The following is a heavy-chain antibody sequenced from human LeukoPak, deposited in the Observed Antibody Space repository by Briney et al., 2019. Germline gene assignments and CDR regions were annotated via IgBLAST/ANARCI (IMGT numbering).Heavy chain of an antibody. J-gene: IGHJ4*02. CDR1: GVSVSSSIYY. Sequence: SETLCLTCTVSGVSVSSSIYYWGWIRQPPGKGLEWIGSIYYSGSTSYNPSLKSRVTISVDTSKNQFSLKLTSVTAADTAVYYCASRNDILTGYVFDFWGQGTLVTVSS. CDR3: ASRNDILTGYVFDF. V-gene: IGHV4-39*01. D-gene: IGHD3-9*01. CDR2: IYYSGST.